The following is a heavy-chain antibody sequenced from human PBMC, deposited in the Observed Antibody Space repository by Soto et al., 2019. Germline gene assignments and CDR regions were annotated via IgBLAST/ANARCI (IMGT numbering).Heavy chain of an antibody. CDR2: INAGNGNT. D-gene: IGHD3-10*01. V-gene: IGHV1-3*01. Sequence: GASVKVSCKASGFTFSTYAMHWVRQAPGQSLEWMGWINAGNGNTRYSQKFQDRVTLTRDTSASTVYMELSSLTAEDKAVDYCARDSAHLRECWSDHWGQGTPVSV. CDR3: ARDSAHLRECWSDH. J-gene: IGHJ4*02. CDR1: GFTFSTYA.